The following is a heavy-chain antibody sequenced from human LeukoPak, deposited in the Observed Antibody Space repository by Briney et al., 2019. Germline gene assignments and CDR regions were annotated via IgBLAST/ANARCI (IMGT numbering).Heavy chain of an antibody. J-gene: IGHJ4*02. CDR1: GFTFSSYG. V-gene: IGHV3-30*03. CDR2: ISYDGSNK. CDR3: AASRIAAAGILDY. Sequence: PGRSLRLSCAASGFTFSSYGMHWVRQAPGKELEWVAVISYDGSNKYYADSVKGRFTISRDNPKNTLYLQMNSLRAEDTAVYYCAASRIAAAGILDYWGQGTLVTVSS. D-gene: IGHD6-13*01.